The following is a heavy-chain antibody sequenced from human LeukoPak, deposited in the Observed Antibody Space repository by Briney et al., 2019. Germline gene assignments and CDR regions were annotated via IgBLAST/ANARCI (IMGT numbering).Heavy chain of an antibody. Sequence: SETLSLTCTVSGGSISSYYWSWTRQPPGKGLEWIGYIYTSGSTNYNPSLKSRVTISVDTSKNQFSPKLSSVTAADTAVYYCARRGIAAAGFDPWGQGTLVTVSS. CDR2: IYTSGST. CDR1: GGSISSYY. D-gene: IGHD6-13*01. CDR3: ARRGIAAAGFDP. V-gene: IGHV4-4*09. J-gene: IGHJ5*02.